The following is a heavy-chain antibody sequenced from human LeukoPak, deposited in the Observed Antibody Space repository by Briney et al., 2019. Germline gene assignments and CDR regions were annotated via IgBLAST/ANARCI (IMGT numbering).Heavy chain of an antibody. J-gene: IGHJ4*02. CDR2: INPNSGGT. CDR3: ARDVGPYSSSWFDY. V-gene: IGHV1-2*02. CDR1: GYTFTGYY. Sequence: ASVKVSCKASGYTFTGYYMHWVRQAPGQGLEWMEWINPNSGGTNYAQKFQGRVTMTRDTSISTAYMELSRLRSDDTAVYYCARDVGPYSSSWFDYWGQGTLVTVSS. D-gene: IGHD6-13*01.